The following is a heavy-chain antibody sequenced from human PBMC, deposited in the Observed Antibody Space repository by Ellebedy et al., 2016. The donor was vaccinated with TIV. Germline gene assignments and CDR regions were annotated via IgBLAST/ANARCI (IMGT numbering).Heavy chain of an antibody. J-gene: IGHJ6*03. CDR2: IKQDGGAK. Sequence: GESLKISXAASGFTFSSYWMQWVRQAPGKGLEWVANIKQDGGAKYYVDSVKGRFTISRDNAKNSVYLQMNNLRAEDTAVYYCARRYMDVWGRGTTVTVSS. CDR1: GFTFSSYW. CDR3: ARRYMDV. V-gene: IGHV3-7*01.